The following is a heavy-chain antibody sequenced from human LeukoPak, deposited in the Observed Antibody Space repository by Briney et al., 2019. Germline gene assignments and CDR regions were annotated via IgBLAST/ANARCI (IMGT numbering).Heavy chain of an antibody. CDR2: INHSGST. CDR1: GGSFSGYY. J-gene: IGHJ3*02. V-gene: IGHV4-34*01. CDR3: ARAGGDYYDSSGYYPPLEAFDI. D-gene: IGHD3-22*01. Sequence: SETLSLTCAVYGGSFSGYYWSWIRQPPGKGLEWIGEINHSGSTNYNPSLKSRVTISVDTSKNQFSLKLSSATAADTAVYYCARAGGDYYDSSGYYPPLEAFDIWGQGTMVTVSS.